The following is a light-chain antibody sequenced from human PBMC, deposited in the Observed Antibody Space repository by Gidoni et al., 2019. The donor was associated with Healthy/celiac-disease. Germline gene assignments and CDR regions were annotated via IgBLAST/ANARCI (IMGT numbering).Light chain of an antibody. V-gene: IGKV3-11*01. CDR3: QQRSNWSPLT. CDR2: DAS. CDR1: QSLRSY. J-gene: IGKJ4*01. Sequence: IGFTHSPATLSLSPGERATLSCQVSQSLRSYLAWYQQKPGQAPRLLIYDASNRATGIPARFSGSESGADFTLTISSLEPEDFAVYCSQQRSNWSPLTFGGGTKVEIK.